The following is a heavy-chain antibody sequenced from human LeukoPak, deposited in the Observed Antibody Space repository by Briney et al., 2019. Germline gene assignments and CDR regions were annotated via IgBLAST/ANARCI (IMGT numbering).Heavy chain of an antibody. D-gene: IGHD6-13*01. CDR3: ATRSSHTSSWYVYLFWDY. Sequence: GGSLRLFCAASGFTFEDYGMSWVRQAPGKGLEGVANINQGGSEKNYVDSVKGRFTITRDNAKNSLDLQMNSLRAEDTAVYYCATRSSHTSSWYVYLFWDYWGQGALVTVSS. V-gene: IGHV3-7*01. CDR2: INQGGSEK. CDR1: GFTFEDYG. J-gene: IGHJ4*02.